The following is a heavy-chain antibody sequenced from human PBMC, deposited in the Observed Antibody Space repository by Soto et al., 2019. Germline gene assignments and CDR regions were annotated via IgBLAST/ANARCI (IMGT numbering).Heavy chain of an antibody. CDR3: ARDLDYYGSGNYYNRIDY. V-gene: IGHV1-69*01. Sequence: QVQLVQSGAEVKKPGSSVKVSCKVSGGPFSDYAVSWVRQAPGQGLEWMGGIIPMFGTANYAQKFQGRVTITGDESTTTAYMELSSLRSEDTAVYYGARDLDYYGSGNYYNRIDYWGQGTLVTVSS. D-gene: IGHD3-10*01. CDR1: GGPFSDYA. CDR2: IIPMFGTA. J-gene: IGHJ4*02.